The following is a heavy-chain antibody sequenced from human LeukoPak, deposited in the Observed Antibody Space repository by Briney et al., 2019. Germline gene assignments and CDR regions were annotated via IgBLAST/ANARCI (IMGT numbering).Heavy chain of an antibody. D-gene: IGHD2-2*01. J-gene: IGHJ4*02. Sequence: TSXXXSWGXQAPGQXVEWRGWXXXXXXXTNYAQKLQGRVTMTTDTSTSTAYMELRSLRSDDTAVYYCARDLKHTPYCSSTSCYGFYFDYWGQGTLVTVSS. CDR3: ARDLKHTPYCSSTSCYGFYFDY. CDR1: TSXX. V-gene: IGHV1-18*01. CDR2: XXXXXXXT.